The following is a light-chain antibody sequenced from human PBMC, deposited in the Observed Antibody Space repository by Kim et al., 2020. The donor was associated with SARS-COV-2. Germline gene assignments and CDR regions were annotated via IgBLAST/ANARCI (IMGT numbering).Light chain of an antibody. CDR1: SSNVGAGYD. CDR2: ANN. V-gene: IGLV1-40*01. CDR3: QSYDSSLTVVV. J-gene: IGLJ2*01. Sequence: QSVLTQPPSVSGAPGQRVTISCTGSSSNVGAGYDKHWYQQLPGTAPKLLIYANNNRPPGVPDRFSGSKSGTSASLAITGLQAEDEADYYCQSYDSSLTVVVFGGGAQLTVL.